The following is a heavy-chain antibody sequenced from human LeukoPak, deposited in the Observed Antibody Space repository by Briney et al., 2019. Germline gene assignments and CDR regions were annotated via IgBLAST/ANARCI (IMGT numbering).Heavy chain of an antibody. CDR1: GYTFTGYY. V-gene: IGHV1-2*04. D-gene: IGHD3-10*01. CDR3: ARDSGGVSNDAFDI. J-gene: IGHJ3*02. Sequence: ASVKVSCKASGYTFTGYYMHWVRQAPGQGLEWMGWINPNSGGTNYAQKFQGWVTMTRDTSISTAYMELSRLRSDDTAVYSCARDSGGVSNDAFDIWGQGTMVTVSS. CDR2: INPNSGGT.